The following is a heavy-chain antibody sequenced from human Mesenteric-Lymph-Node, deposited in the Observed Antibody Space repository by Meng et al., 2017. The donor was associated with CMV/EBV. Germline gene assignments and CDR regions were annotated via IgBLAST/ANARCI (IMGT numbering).Heavy chain of an antibody. CDR1: GFTFSNYA. CDR3: ARGGGWYYFDN. V-gene: IGHV3-30-3*01. J-gene: IGHJ4*02. Sequence: LSCAASGFTFSNYAIHWVRQAPGKGLEWVALISYDGSDKYYADSVKGRFTISRDNSKNTLYLQMNGLRAEDTAVYYCARGGGWYYFDNWGQGTLVTVSS. D-gene: IGHD6-19*01. CDR2: ISYDGSDK.